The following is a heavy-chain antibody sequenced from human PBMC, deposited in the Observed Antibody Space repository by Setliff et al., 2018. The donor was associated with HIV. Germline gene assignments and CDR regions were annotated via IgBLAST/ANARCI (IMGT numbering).Heavy chain of an antibody. Sequence: GGSLRLSCAASGFTFRHYAMHWVRQAPGKGLEWVAVVSYDAERKYYADSVKGRFTISRDNTRNTVYLQMNSLRAEDTAVYYCANGYDFWSGSSKGSFDYWGQGTLVTVSS. CDR1: GFTFRHYA. CDR3: ANGYDFWSGSSKGSFDY. D-gene: IGHD3-3*01. J-gene: IGHJ4*02. V-gene: IGHV3-33*08. CDR2: VSYDAERK.